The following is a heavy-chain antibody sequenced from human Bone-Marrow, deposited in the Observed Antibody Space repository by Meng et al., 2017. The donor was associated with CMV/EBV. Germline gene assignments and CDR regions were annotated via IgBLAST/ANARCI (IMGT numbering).Heavy chain of an antibody. J-gene: IGHJ4*02. V-gene: IGHV3-9*01. CDR3: AGVDIVATSFDY. CDR1: GFTFDDYA. CDR2: ISWNSGSV. D-gene: IGHD5-12*01. Sequence: SLKISCAASGFTFDDYAMHWVRQAPGKGLEWVSGISWNSGSVGYADSVKGRFTISKDIAKNSLYLQMNSLRAEDTAVYYCAGVDIVATSFDYWGQGTLVTVSS.